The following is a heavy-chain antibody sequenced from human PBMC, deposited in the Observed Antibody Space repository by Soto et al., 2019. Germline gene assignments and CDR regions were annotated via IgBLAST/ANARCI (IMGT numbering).Heavy chain of an antibody. J-gene: IGHJ4*02. Sequence: PGGSLRLSCAASGFTFSSYGMHWVRQAPGKGLEWVAVISYDGSNKYYADSVKGRFTISRDNSKNTLYLQMNSLRAEDTAVYYCEKAYGGNSAPNYWGQGTLVTVSS. D-gene: IGHD2-21*02. V-gene: IGHV3-30*18. CDR1: GFTFSSYG. CDR3: EKAYGGNSAPNY. CDR2: ISYDGSNK.